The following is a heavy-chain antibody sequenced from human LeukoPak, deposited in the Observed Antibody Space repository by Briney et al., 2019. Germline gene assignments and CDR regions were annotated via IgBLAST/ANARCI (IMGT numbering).Heavy chain of an antibody. Sequence: GGSLRLSCAASGLTFRSYWMSWVRQAPGKGLEWVSVIYSGGSTYYADSVKGRFTISRDNSKNTLYLQMNSLRAEDTAVYYCARGPSFGSSSWYWKYWGQGTLVTVSS. CDR2: IYSGGST. V-gene: IGHV3-66*02. CDR1: GLTFRSYW. D-gene: IGHD6-13*01. CDR3: ARGPSFGSSSWYWKY. J-gene: IGHJ4*02.